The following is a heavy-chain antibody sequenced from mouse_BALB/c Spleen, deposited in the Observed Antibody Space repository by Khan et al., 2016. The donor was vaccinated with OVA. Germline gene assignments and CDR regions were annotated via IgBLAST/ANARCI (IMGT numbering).Heavy chain of an antibody. V-gene: IGHV1S137*01. CDR3: TKPAYDGYYDY. J-gene: IGHJ2*01. Sequence: QVQLKQSGPELVRPGVSVKISCKGSGYTFTDYAMHWVKQSHAKSLEWIGLISTYSGNTIYKQKFKGKARMTVDKSSSTAYMELARLTSEDSAIYYCTKPAYDGYYDYWVQGTTLTVSS. CDR2: ISTYSGNT. CDR1: GYTFTDYA. D-gene: IGHD2-3*01.